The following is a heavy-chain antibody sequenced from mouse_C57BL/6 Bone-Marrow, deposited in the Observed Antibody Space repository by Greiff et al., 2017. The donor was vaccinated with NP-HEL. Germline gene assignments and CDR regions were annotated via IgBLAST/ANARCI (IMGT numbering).Heavy chain of an antibody. CDR2: IRSKSSNYAT. Sequence: EVKLVESGGGLVQPKGSLKLSCAASGFTFNTYAMHWVRQAPGKGLEWVARIRSKSSNYATYYADSVKARFTISSDDSQIVLYLQMNNLKTEDTAMYYCVRDGPLAYAMDYWGQGTSVTVSS. CDR3: VRDGPLAYAMDY. D-gene: IGHD3-1*01. CDR1: GFTFNTYA. V-gene: IGHV10-3*01. J-gene: IGHJ4*01.